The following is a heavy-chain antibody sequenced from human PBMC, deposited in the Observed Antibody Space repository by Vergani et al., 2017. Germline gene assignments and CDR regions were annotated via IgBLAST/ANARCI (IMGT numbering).Heavy chain of an antibody. CDR2: INHSGST. Sequence: QVQLQQWGAGLLKPSETLSLTCAVYGGSFSGYYWSWIRQPPGKGLEWIGEINHSGSTNYNPSLKSRVTISVDMSKNQFSLKLSSVTAADTAVYYCARKRLGKQLTNWYFDLWGRGTLVTVAS. D-gene: IGHD6-13*01. CDR1: GGSFSGYY. V-gene: IGHV4-34*01. J-gene: IGHJ2*01. CDR3: ARKRLGKQLTNWYFDL.